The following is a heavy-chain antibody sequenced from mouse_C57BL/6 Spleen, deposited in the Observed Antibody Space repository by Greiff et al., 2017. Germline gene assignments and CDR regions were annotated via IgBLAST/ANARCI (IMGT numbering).Heavy chain of an antibody. D-gene: IGHD1-1*02. Sequence: EVQLVESGGGLVQPKGSLKLSCAASGFSFNTYAMNWVRQAPGKGLEWVARIRSKSNNYATYYADSVKDRFNISRDNSESMLYLQMNNLKTEDTAMYYCVRPGVQRRYFDVWGTGTTVTVSS. CDR1: GFSFNTYA. CDR2: IRSKSNNYAT. CDR3: VRPGVQRRYFDV. V-gene: IGHV10-1*01. J-gene: IGHJ1*03.